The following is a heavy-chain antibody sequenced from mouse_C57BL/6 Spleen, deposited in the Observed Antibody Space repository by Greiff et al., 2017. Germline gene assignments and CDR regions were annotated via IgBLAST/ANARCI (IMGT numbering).Heavy chain of an antibody. CDR1: GYTFTDYN. Sequence: VQLKQSGPELVKPGVSVKMSCKASGYTFTDYNMHWVKQSHGKSLEWIGYINPNNGGTSYNQKFKGKATLTVNKSSSTAYMELRSLTSEDSAVYYCAKGSYVYAMDYWGQGTSVTVSS. CDR2: INPNNGGT. V-gene: IGHV1-22*01. J-gene: IGHJ4*01. CDR3: AKGSYVYAMDY. D-gene: IGHD1-1*02.